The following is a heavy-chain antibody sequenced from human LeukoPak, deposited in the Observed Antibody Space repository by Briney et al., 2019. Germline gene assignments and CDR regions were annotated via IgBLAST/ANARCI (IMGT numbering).Heavy chain of an antibody. J-gene: IGHJ4*02. CDR3: ARAPPPSWLWPPYDN. Sequence: ASVKVSCKASGYTFTSYAMHWVRQAPGQRLEWMGWINAGNGNTKYSQKFQGRVTITRDTSASTAYMELSSLRSEDTAVYYCARAPPPSWLWPPYDNWGQGTLVTVSS. CDR1: GYTFTSYA. CDR2: INAGNGNT. V-gene: IGHV1-3*01. D-gene: IGHD5-12*01.